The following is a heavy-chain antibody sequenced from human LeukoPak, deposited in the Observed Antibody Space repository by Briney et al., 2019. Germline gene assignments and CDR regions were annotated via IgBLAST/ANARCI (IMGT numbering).Heavy chain of an antibody. CDR3: ARGGTIAAAANLDV. CDR1: GFAFDDYG. CDR2: INWNGGST. Sequence: GRSLRLSCAASGFAFDDYGMSWVRQAPGKGLEWVSGINWNGGSTGYADSVKGRFTISRDNAKNSLYLQMNSLRAEDAALYYCARGGTIAAAANLDVWGKGTTVTVSS. V-gene: IGHV3-20*04. J-gene: IGHJ6*04. D-gene: IGHD6-13*01.